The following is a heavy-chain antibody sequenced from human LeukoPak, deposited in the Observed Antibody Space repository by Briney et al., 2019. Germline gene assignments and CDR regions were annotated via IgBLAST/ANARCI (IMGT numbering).Heavy chain of an antibody. CDR1: GFTFSSYA. Sequence: GSLRLSCAASGFTFSSYAMHWVRQAPGKGLEWVAVISYDGSNKYYADSVKGRFTISRDNSKNTPYLQMTSLKDEDTAVYYCARGHSIQLWASFDYWGQGTLATVSS. CDR2: ISYDGSNK. D-gene: IGHD5-18*01. CDR3: ARGHSIQLWASFDY. J-gene: IGHJ4*02. V-gene: IGHV3-30*04.